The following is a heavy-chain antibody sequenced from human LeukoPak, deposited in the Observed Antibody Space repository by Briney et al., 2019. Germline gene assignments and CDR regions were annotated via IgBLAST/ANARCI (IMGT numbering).Heavy chain of an antibody. D-gene: IGHD6-6*01. CDR1: GGSISGYY. Sequence: SETLSLTCTVSGGSISGYYWSWIRQPPGKGLEWIGYISYSGSTNYNPSLKSRVTTSVDTSKNQFSLKLSSVTAADTAVYYCARRPSSTWYFDCWGQGTLVTVSS. CDR2: ISYSGST. J-gene: IGHJ4*02. CDR3: ARRPSSTWYFDC. V-gene: IGHV4-59*08.